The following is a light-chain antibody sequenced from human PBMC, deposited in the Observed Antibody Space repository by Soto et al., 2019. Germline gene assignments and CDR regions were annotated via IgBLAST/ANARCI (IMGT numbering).Light chain of an antibody. Sequence: DIVMTQSPDSLAVSLGERATINCKSSQSVLFSSNKKNYLAWYQQKSGQPPKLLIYWASTRESGVPDRFSGSGSGTYFALTISSRQAEDVAVYYCQQYYETPQTFGQGTKVEIK. J-gene: IGKJ1*01. V-gene: IGKV4-1*01. CDR2: WAS. CDR3: QQYYETPQT. CDR1: QSVLFSSNKKNY.